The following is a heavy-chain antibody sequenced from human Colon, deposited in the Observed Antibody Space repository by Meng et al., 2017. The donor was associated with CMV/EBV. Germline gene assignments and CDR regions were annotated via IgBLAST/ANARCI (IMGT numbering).Heavy chain of an antibody. D-gene: IGHD5-24*01. Sequence: SETLSLTCNVSGDSITSSFWSWIRQPPGKGLEWIGYIYHSGTTNYNPSLKSRVTMSLDTSQNQFSLRLTSVTAADTAVYYCARVGGDGYILRLYYFDYWGQGTLVTVSS. CDR1: GDSITSSF. J-gene: IGHJ4*02. V-gene: IGHV4-59*01. CDR3: ARVGGDGYILRLYYFDY. CDR2: IYHSGTT.